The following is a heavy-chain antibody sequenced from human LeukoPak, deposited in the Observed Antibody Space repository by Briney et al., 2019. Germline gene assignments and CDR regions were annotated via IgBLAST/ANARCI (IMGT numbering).Heavy chain of an antibody. CDR3: ARNEDLFDY. J-gene: IGHJ4*02. CDR1: GFTFSSYS. V-gene: IGHV3-21*01. Sequence: GGSLRLSCAASGFTFSSYSMNWVRQAPGKGLEWVSSISSSSSYIYYAGSVKGRFTISRDNAKNSLYLQMNSLRAEDTAVYYCARNEDLFDYWGQGTLVTVSS. D-gene: IGHD2-15*01. CDR2: ISSSSSYI.